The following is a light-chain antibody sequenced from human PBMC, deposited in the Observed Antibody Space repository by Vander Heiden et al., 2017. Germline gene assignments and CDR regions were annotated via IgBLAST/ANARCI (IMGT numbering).Light chain of an antibody. Sequence: SSELTQDPAVSVALGQTVRITCQGDSLSSDYASWYQQKPGPAHVLVSYGKNNRPSGIPDRFSGSSSGNTAYFITTGAQAEDEADEYCYPRDSSSNRHGVFGGGTKLPVL. V-gene: IGLV3-19*01. J-gene: IGLJ2*01. CDR2: GKN. CDR1: SLSSDY. CDR3: YPRDSSSNRHGV.